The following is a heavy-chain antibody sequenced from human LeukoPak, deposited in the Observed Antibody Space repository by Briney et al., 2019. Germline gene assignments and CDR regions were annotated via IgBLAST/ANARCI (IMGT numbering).Heavy chain of an antibody. Sequence: PGGSLRLSCAASGFSFSSYAMHWVRQAPGKGLEWVANIKPDGGDKYYVDSMKGRFTISRDNAKNSVYLQMNSLRAEDTAVYYRARDGIDYWGQGTLVTVSS. CDR1: GFSFSSYA. J-gene: IGHJ4*02. CDR3: ARDGIDY. CDR2: IKPDGGDK. V-gene: IGHV3-7*05.